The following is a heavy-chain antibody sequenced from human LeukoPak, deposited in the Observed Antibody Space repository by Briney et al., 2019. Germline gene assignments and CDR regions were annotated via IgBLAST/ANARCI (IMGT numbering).Heavy chain of an antibody. J-gene: IGHJ4*02. Sequence: GGSLRLSCAASGFTFSSYAMSWVRQAPGKGLEWVSAISGSGGSTYYADSVKGRFTISRDNSKNTLYLQMNSLRAEDTAVYYCAKKEPLGYCSSTSCSFFDYWGRGTLVTVSS. CDR2: ISGSGGST. D-gene: IGHD2-2*01. CDR1: GFTFSSYA. V-gene: IGHV3-23*01. CDR3: AKKEPLGYCSSTSCSFFDY.